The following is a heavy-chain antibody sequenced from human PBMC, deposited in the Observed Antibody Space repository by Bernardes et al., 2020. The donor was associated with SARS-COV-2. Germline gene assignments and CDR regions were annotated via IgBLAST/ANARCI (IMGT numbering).Heavy chain of an antibody. V-gene: IGHV3-7*04. CDR2: IKEDGSEK. Sequence: RSLRLSSAASGFTFSSYWMSWVRQAPGKGPEWVANIKEDGSEKNYVDSVKGRFTIPRDNAKNSLYLQMNSLRAEDTAVYYCARVQYSGYDYYFDYWGQGTLVTVSS. D-gene: IGHD5-12*01. CDR1: GFTFSSYW. CDR3: ARVQYSGYDYYFDY. J-gene: IGHJ4*02.